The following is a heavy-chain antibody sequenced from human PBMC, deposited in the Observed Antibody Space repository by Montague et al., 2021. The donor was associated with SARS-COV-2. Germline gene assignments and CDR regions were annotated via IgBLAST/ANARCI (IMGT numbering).Heavy chain of an antibody. CDR3: AKQALKRYCTSTTGFGAAVDM. J-gene: IGHJ3*02. V-gene: IGHV4-59*08. Sequence: STNYNPSLKSRVTISVDTSKNQFSLKLRSVTAADTAVYYCAKQALKRYCTSTTGFGAAVDMWGQGKMFT. CDR2: ST. D-gene: IGHD2-2*01.